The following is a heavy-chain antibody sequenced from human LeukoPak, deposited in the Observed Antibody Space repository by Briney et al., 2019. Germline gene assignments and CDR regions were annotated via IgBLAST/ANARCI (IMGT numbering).Heavy chain of an antibody. Sequence: PGGSLRLSCAASGFTFDDYAMHWVRQAPGKGLEWVSGIGWNSGSIGYADSVKGRFTISRDNAKNSLYLQMNSLRAEDTATYYCARDREERARIGGMDVWGQGTTVIVSS. CDR3: ARDREERARIGGMDV. CDR2: IGWNSGSI. V-gene: IGHV3-9*01. J-gene: IGHJ6*02. D-gene: IGHD3-16*01. CDR1: GFTFDDYA.